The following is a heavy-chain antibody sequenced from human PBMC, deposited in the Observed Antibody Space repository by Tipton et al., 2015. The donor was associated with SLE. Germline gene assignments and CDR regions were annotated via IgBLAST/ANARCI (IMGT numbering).Heavy chain of an antibody. CDR2: IYWDDDK. D-gene: IGHD2-2*01. CDR3: AHSADCSSTSCPYYFDY. J-gene: IGHJ4*02. CDR1: GFSLSTSGVG. Sequence: LVKPTETLTLTCTFSGFSLSTSGVGVGWIRQPPGKALEWLALIYWDDDKRYSPSLKSRLTITKDTSKNQVVLTMTNMDPVDTATYYCAHSADCSSTSCPYYFDYWGQGTLVTVSS. V-gene: IGHV2-5*02.